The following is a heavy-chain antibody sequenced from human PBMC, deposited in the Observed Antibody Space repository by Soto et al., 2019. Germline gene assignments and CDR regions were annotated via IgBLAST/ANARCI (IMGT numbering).Heavy chain of an antibody. CDR3: ARDRTPMVRGTFWFDP. Sequence: PGGSLRLSCAASGFTFSTYGMHWVRQAPGKGLEWVAVMSYAGSHEFYADSVKGRFSTSRDNSKNTLYLQMNSLRAEDTAVYYCARDRTPMVRGTFWFDPWGQGTLVTVSS. CDR2: MSYAGSHE. D-gene: IGHD3-10*01. CDR1: GFTFSTYG. V-gene: IGHV3-30*03. J-gene: IGHJ5*02.